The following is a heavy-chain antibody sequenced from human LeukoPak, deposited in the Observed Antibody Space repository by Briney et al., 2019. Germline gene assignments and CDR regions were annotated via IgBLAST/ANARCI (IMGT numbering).Heavy chain of an antibody. CDR3: ARGRRIHWFDP. CDR2: INHSGST. Sequence: SETLSLTCAVYGGSFSGYYWSWIRQPPGKGLEWIGEINHSGSTNYNPSLKSRVTISVDTSKNQFPLKLSSVTAADTAVYYCARGRRIHWFDPWGQGTLVTVSS. J-gene: IGHJ5*02. CDR1: GGSFSGYY. V-gene: IGHV4-34*01.